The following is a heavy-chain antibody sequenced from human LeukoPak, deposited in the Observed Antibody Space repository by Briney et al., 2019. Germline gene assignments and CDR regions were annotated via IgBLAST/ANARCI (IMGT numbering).Heavy chain of an antibody. V-gene: IGHV4-59*01. CDR2: IYYNGYT. D-gene: IGHD3-10*01. Sequence: SETLSLTCTVSGGSIGTYYWSWIRQPPGKGLEWIGYIYYNGYTDYNPSLKSRVTISIHTSKNQFSLNLSSVTAADTAVYYCARSYGSGSFDPWGQGTLVTVSS. J-gene: IGHJ5*02. CDR3: ARSYGSGSFDP. CDR1: GGSIGTYY.